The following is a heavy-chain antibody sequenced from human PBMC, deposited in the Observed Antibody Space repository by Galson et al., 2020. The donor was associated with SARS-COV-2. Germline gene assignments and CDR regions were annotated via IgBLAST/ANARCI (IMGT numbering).Heavy chain of an antibody. CDR1: GFTFGDYA. CDR3: TRGGMGATTDFDS. D-gene: IGHD1-26*01. J-gene: IGHJ4*02. Sequence: GGSLRLSCTASGFTFGDYAMSWFRQAPRKGLAWVGFIRTKYYGGTTEYAASVKGRFTISRDDSKSIAYLQLSSLTTEDTAIYYCTRGGMGATTDFDSWGQGTLVTVSS. V-gene: IGHV3-49*03. CDR2: IRTKYYGGTT.